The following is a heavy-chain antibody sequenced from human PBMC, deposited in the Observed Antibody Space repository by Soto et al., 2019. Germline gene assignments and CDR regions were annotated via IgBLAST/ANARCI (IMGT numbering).Heavy chain of an antibody. CDR1: GFTFSSYG. CDR2: ISYDGSNK. J-gene: IGHJ6*02. V-gene: IGHV3-30*18. Sequence: GGSLRLSCAASGFTFSSYGMHWVRQAPGKGLEWVAVISYDGSNKYYADSVKGRFTISRDNSKNTLYLQMDSLRVEDTAVYYCAKAKWDLNYGVEVWGQGTTVTVSS. CDR3: AKAKWDLNYGVEV. D-gene: IGHD1-26*01.